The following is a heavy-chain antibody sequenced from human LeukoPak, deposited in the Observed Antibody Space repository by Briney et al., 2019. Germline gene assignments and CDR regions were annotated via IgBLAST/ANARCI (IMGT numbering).Heavy chain of an antibody. Sequence: PGGSLRLSCAASGFTFSSYGMHWVRQAPGKELEWVAVISYDGSNKYYADSVKGRFTISRDNSKNTLYLQMNSLRAEDTAVYYCAKSRAMVMDYWGQGTLVTVSS. V-gene: IGHV3-30*18. CDR1: GFTFSSYG. CDR2: ISYDGSNK. D-gene: IGHD5-18*01. CDR3: AKSRAMVMDY. J-gene: IGHJ4*02.